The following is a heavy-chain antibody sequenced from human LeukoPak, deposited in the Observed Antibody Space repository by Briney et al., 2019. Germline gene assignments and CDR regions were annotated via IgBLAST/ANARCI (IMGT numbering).Heavy chain of an antibody. CDR1: GLTFSSYA. CDR3: ARTRYCSGGSCYHSGYYGMDV. Sequence: PGGSLRLSCAASGLTFSSYAMSWVRQAPGKGLEWVSAISGSGGSTYYADSVRGRFTISRDNSKNTLYLQMNSLRAEDTAVYYCARTRYCSGGSCYHSGYYGMDVWGQGTTVTVSS. CDR2: ISGSGGST. V-gene: IGHV3-23*01. J-gene: IGHJ6*02. D-gene: IGHD2-15*01.